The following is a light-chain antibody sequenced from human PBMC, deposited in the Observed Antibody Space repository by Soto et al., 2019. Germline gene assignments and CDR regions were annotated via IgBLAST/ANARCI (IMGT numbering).Light chain of an antibody. CDR2: EVN. Sequence: QSALTQPASVSGSPGQSITISCTGSSSDVGVYKYVSWYQQHPGKVPKLMIYEVNNRPSGVSNRFSGSKSVNTASLTISGLQAEDEADYYCSSYTSSSTLVFGGGTKLTVL. V-gene: IGLV2-14*01. CDR1: SSDVGVYKY. CDR3: SSYTSSSTLV. J-gene: IGLJ2*01.